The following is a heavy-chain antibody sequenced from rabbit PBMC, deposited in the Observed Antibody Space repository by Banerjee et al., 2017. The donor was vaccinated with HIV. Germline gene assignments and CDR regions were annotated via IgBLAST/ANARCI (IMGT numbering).Heavy chain of an antibody. J-gene: IGHJ4*01. CDR2: IHTTSGDT. V-gene: IGHV1S43*01. D-gene: IGHD4-2*01. Sequence: QEQLEESGGGLVKPGGTLTLTCKASGYDLTTYYYMCWLRQAPGKGLEWIGCIHTTSGDTYYASWVNGRFSISRSTSLNTVDLKMTSLTAADTATYFCAREGGSTFLYYFKLWGPGTLVTVS. CDR3: AREGGSTFLYYFKL. CDR1: GYDLTTYYY.